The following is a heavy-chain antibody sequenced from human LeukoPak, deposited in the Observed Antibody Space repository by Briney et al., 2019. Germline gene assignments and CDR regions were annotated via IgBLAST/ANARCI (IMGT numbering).Heavy chain of an antibody. J-gene: IGHJ5*01. Sequence: GSLRLSCAAPGFSFDDYAIHWVRQAPGKGLQWVSLISGDGGSTFYADSVKGRFTISRDNSKNSLYLQMSSLRSEDTALYYCARESDSSGWYDSWGQGTLVTVSS. CDR2: ISGDGGST. CDR3: ARESDSSGWYDS. V-gene: IGHV3-43*02. D-gene: IGHD3-22*01. CDR1: GFSFDDYA.